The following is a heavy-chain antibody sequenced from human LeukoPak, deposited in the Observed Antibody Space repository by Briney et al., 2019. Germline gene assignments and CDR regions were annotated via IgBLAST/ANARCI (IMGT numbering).Heavy chain of an antibody. D-gene: IGHD3-10*02. Sequence: SETLSLTCAISGHSTTRGFYWAWLRQSPGKGLEWIATFFQSHKSFYNASLESRVTMSLDTSKSQLSLNLTSVTAADTAVYYCARVLSVPYLLDAWGRGAQVSVSS. J-gene: IGHJ4*01. CDR1: GHSTTRGFY. CDR3: ARVLSVPYLLDA. CDR2: FFQSHKS. V-gene: IGHV4-38-2*01.